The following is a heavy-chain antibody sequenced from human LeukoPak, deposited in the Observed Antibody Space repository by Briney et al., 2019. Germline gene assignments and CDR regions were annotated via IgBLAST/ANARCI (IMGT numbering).Heavy chain of an antibody. Sequence: ASVKVSCKASGYTFTGYYMHWVRQAPGQGLEWMGWINPNSGGTNYAQNFQGRVTMTRDTSISTAYMELSRLRSDDTAVYYCARGYSYGLWDYWGQGTLVTVSS. V-gene: IGHV1-2*02. D-gene: IGHD5-18*01. CDR2: INPNSGGT. CDR1: GYTFTGYY. CDR3: ARGYSYGLWDY. J-gene: IGHJ4*02.